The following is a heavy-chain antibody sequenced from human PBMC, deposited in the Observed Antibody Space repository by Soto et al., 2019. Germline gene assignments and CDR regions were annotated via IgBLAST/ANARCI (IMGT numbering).Heavy chain of an antibody. D-gene: IGHD3-10*01. Sequence: QVQLVQSGAEVKTPGSSVKVSCKASGGTLSDYAISWVRQAPGQGLEWMGGIMPTVDSANYAQNFQGRLTISADESMSTANLALSSLRSDDTAVYYCAVAAVREIMAQESSGMAVWGQGTTVIVSS. J-gene: IGHJ6*02. V-gene: IGHV1-69*01. CDR2: IMPTVDSA. CDR3: AVAAVREIMAQESSGMAV. CDR1: GGTLSDYA.